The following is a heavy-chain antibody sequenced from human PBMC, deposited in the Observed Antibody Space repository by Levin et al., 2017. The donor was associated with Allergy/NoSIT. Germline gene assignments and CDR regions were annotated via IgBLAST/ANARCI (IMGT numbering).Heavy chain of an antibody. J-gene: IGHJ5*02. CDR1: GGTFSSYA. V-gene: IGHV1-69*01. Sequence: KISCKASGGTFSSYAISWVRQAPGQGLEWMGGIIPIFGTANYAQKFQGRVTITADESTSTVYMELSSLRSEDTAVYYCAIVPPVRGVINWFDPWGQGTLVTVSS. D-gene: IGHD3-10*01. CDR2: IIPIFGTA. CDR3: AIVPPVRGVINWFDP.